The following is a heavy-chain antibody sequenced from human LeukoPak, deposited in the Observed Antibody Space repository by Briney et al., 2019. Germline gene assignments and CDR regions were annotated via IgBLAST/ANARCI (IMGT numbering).Heavy chain of an antibody. CDR2: IYYSGST. V-gene: IGHV4-59*01. D-gene: IGHD6-6*01. Sequence: SETLSLTCTVSGGSISSYYWSWIRQPPGKGLEWIGYIYYSGSTNYNPSLKSRVTISVDTSKNHFSLKLSSVTAADTAVYYCAREYSSSFGWFDPWGQGTLVTVSS. J-gene: IGHJ5*02. CDR1: GGSISSYY. CDR3: AREYSSSFGWFDP.